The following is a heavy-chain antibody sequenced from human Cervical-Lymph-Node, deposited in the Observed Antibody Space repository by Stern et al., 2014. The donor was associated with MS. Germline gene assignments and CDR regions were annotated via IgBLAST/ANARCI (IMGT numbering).Heavy chain of an antibody. Sequence: VHLVESGAEVRKPGASVRVSCKVSGYSLSDLSMHWVRQAPGKGLEWLGGYDPEEGNTVYAQRFQSRVTMTEDTSTDTAYMELNSLRSDDTAVYHCATASRYDALDLWGQGTVVTVSS. CDR3: ATASRYDALDL. J-gene: IGHJ3*01. CDR2: YDPEEGNT. CDR1: GYSLSDLS. V-gene: IGHV1-24*01.